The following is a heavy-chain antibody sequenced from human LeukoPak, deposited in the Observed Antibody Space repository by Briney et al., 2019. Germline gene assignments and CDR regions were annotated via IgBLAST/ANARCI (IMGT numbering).Heavy chain of an antibody. D-gene: IGHD4-17*01. Sequence: GGSLRLSCAASGFTFSSYEMNWVRQAPGKGLEWVSYISSSGSTIYYADSVKGRFTISRDNSKNSLFLQMNSLRAEDTAVYYCAGHLGRTVTAGFDFDYWGQGSLVTVSS. J-gene: IGHJ4*02. CDR3: AGHLGRTVTAGFDFDY. V-gene: IGHV3-48*03. CDR2: ISSSGSTI. CDR1: GFTFSSYE.